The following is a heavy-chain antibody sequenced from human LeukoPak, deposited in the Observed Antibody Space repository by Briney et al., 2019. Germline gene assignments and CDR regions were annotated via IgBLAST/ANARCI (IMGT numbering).Heavy chain of an antibody. CDR3: AKSGYFHDAFDI. J-gene: IGHJ3*02. D-gene: IGHD5-12*01. V-gene: IGHV1-2*02. CDR2: INPNSGGT. Sequence: MGWINPNSGGTNYAQKFQGRVTMTRDTSISTAYMELSRLRSDDTAVYYCAKSGYFHDAFDIWGQGTMVTVSS.